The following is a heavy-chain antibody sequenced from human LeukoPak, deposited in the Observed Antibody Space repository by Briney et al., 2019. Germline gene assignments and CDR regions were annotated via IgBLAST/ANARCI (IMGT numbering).Heavy chain of an antibody. J-gene: IGHJ4*02. CDR1: GFTVSSNY. D-gene: IGHD3-10*01. CDR2: ISGSGGNT. V-gene: IGHV3-23*01. CDR3: AKLYGSGTYYNYFHY. Sequence: GGSLRLSCAASGFTVSSNYMSWVRQAPGKGLEWVSAISGSGGNTYSADSVKGRFTISRDNSRNTLYLQMNSLRPDDTAVYYCAKLYGSGTYYNYFHYWGQGTLVTVSS.